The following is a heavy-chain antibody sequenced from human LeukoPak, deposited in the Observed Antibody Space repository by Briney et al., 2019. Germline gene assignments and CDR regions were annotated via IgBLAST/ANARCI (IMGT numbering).Heavy chain of an antibody. CDR2: INSDGSST. V-gene: IGHV3-74*01. CDR3: ARDHFSDCPDY. J-gene: IGHJ4*02. Sequence: GGALRLSCAASGFTLDTYWMHWVRQAPATGLVWVARINSDGSSTSYADSVKGRFTISRDNAKNTLYLQMNSLRADDTAVYYCARDHFSDCPDYWGQGTLVTVSS. D-gene: IGHD2-21*02. CDR1: GFTLDTYW.